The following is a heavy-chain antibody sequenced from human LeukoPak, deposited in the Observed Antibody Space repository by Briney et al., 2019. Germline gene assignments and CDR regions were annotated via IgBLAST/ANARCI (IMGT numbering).Heavy chain of an antibody. V-gene: IGHV3-11*06. CDR3: ARLKYGSPQH. CDR2: ISSSGSYT. J-gene: IGHJ1*01. D-gene: IGHD1-26*01. CDR1: GFTFSDYY. Sequence: GGSLRLSCAASGFTFSDYYMSWIRQAPGKGLEWVSYISSSGSYTIYADSVKGRFTISRDNARNSLYLQMNSLRAEDTAVYYCARLKYGSPQHWGQGTLVTVSS.